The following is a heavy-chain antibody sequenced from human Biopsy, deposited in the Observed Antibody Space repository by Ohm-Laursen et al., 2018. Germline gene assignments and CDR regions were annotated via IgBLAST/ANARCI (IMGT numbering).Heavy chain of an antibody. J-gene: IGHJ4*02. V-gene: IGHV1-2*02. D-gene: IGHD6-19*01. CDR2: ISPKSGDT. CDR1: GFSFTGYY. Sequence: GSSMKVSCKTSGFSFTGYYIHWVRQAPGQGLEWMGWISPKSGDTNYAHKFQGNITMTRDTSMSTAHMEMSRLRCDDTAVYYCALQSVAQMKNFDYWGQGTLVTVSS. CDR3: ALQSVAQMKNFDY.